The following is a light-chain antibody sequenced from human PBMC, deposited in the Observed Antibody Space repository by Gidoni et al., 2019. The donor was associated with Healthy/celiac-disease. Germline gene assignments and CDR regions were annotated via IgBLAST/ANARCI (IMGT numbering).Light chain of an antibody. CDR2: AAS. V-gene: IGKV1-27*01. J-gene: IGKJ1*01. CDR3: QKYNIAPRT. CDR1: KGISNY. Sequence: DIQMTPSPSSLSASVGDRVTITCRASKGISNYLAWYQQKPGKVPKLLIYAASTLQSGVPSRFSGSGSGTDFTLTISSLQPEDVATYYCQKYNIAPRTFGQGTKVEIK.